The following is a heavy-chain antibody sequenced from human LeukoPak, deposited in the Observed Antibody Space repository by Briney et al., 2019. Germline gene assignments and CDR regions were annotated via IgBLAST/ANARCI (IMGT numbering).Heavy chain of an antibody. CDR3: ARAGYSSSPSGAFDI. CDR2: INPNSGGT. D-gene: IGHD6-13*01. Sequence: ASVKVSCKASGYTFTGYYMHWVRQAPGQGLEWMGWINPNSGGTNYAQKFQGWVTMTRDTSISTAYMELSSLRSEDTAVYYCARAGYSSSPSGAFDIWGQGTMVTVSS. CDR1: GYTFTGYY. J-gene: IGHJ3*02. V-gene: IGHV1-2*04.